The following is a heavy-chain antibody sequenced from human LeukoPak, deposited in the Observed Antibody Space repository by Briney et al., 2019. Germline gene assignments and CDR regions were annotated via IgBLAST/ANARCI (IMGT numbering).Heavy chain of an antibody. J-gene: IGHJ4*02. V-gene: IGHV3-11*06. CDR2: ISSSSSYI. CDR1: GFTFSDYY. CDR3: ARDFALYYYDSSGYYDY. Sequence: GGSLRLSCTTSGFTFSDYYMSWIRQAPGKGLEWVSSISSSSSYIYYADSVKGRFTISRDSAKNSLYLQMNSLRAEGTAVYYCARDFALYYYDSSGYYDYWGQGTLVTVSS. D-gene: IGHD3-22*01.